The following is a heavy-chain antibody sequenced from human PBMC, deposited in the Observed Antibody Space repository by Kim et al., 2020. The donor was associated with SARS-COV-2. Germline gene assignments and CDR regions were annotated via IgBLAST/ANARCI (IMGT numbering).Heavy chain of an antibody. D-gene: IGHD1-1*01. CDR2: IYYSGST. J-gene: IGHJ6*02. CDR1: GGSISSGGYY. CDR3: ARDPRPNYYGMDV. Sequence: SETLSLTCTVSGGSISSGGYYWSWIRQHPGKGLEWIGYIYYSGSTYYNPSLKSRVTISVDTSKNQFSLKLSSVTAADTAVYYCARDPRPNYYGMDVWGQGTTVTVSS. V-gene: IGHV4-31*03.